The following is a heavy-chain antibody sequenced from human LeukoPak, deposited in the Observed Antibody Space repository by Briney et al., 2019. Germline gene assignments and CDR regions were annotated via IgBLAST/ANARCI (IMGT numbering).Heavy chain of an antibody. CDR3: ARTRNSYGMDV. CDR2: IYHSGST. J-gene: IGHJ6*02. Sequence: SETLSLTCTVSGYSISSGYYWGWIRQPPGKGLEWIGSIYHSGSTYYNPSLKSRVTISVDTSKNQFSLKLSSVTAADTAVYYCARTRNSYGMDVWGQGTTVTVSS. V-gene: IGHV4-38-2*02. CDR1: GYSISSGYY. D-gene: IGHD2-2*01.